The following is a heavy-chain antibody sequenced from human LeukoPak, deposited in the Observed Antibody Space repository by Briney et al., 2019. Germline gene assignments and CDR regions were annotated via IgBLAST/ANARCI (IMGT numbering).Heavy chain of an antibody. CDR1: GFNFSDYF. CDR2: ISKTGRGI. J-gene: IGHJ4*02. D-gene: IGHD5-12*01. V-gene: IGHV3-11*01. CDR3: ATVRYSTIWSFEFDN. Sequence: GGSLTLSCAASGFNFSDYFMSWIRQAPGKGLQWLAYISKTGRGIEYAESVRGRFTISRDNAKNSVFLQMDSLRAEDTAVYFCATVRYSTIWSFEFDNWGQGALVTVSS.